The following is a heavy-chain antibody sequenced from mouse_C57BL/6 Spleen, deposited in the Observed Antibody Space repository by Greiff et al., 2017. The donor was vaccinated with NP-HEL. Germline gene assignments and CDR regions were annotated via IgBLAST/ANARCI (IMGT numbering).Heavy chain of an antibody. CDR3: TRGYGSSHNSDFDY. D-gene: IGHD1-1*01. CDR1: GYTFPDYE. J-gene: IGHJ2*01. V-gene: IGHV1-15*01. CDR2: IDPETGGT. Sequence: VQLQQSGAELVRPGASVTLSCKASGYTFPDYEMHWVKQTPVHGLEWIGAIDPETGGTAYNQKFKGKAILTADQSSSTAYMELRSLTSEDSAVYYCTRGYGSSHNSDFDYWGQGTTLTVSS.